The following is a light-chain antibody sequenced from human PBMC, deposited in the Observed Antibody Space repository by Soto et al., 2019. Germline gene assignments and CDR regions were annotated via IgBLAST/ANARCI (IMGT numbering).Light chain of an antibody. CDR3: CSYAGSTTLDV. J-gene: IGLJ1*01. CDR2: EAF. V-gene: IGLV2-23*01. CDR1: SSDVGSYNL. Sequence: QSALTQPASVSGSPGQSITISCTGTSSDVGSYNLVSWYQQHPGTAPKLMIYEAFKRPSGVSNRFSGSKSGDTASLTISGLQAEDEADYYCCSYAGSTTLDVFGTGTKVTVL.